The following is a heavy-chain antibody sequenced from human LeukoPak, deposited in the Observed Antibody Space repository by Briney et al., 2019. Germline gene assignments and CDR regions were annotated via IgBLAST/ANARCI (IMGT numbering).Heavy chain of an antibody. V-gene: IGHV5-51*01. CDR1: GDSFSSYW. D-gene: IGHD4-17*01. CDR3: ARQYYGTPDGRYYDF. Sequence: GESLKISCKTSGDSFSSYWIGWVRQMPGKGLEWMGIIYPGDSDTRYSPSFQGQVTMSADKSIRTAYLQWSSLKASDTAVYYCARQYYGTPDGRYYDFWGQGTLVTVSS. J-gene: IGHJ4*02. CDR2: IYPGDSDT.